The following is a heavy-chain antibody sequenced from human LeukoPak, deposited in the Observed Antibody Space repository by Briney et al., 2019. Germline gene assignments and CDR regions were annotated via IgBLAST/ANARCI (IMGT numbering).Heavy chain of an antibody. Sequence: ASVKVSCKASGYTFTGYYMHWVRQAPGQGLEWMGWINPNSGGTNYAQKFQGRVTTTRNTSISTAYMELSRLRSDDTAVYYCARDYGYNPSAFDYWGQGTLVTVSS. CDR3: ARDYGYNPSAFDY. D-gene: IGHD5-12*01. J-gene: IGHJ4*02. V-gene: IGHV1-2*02. CDR1: GYTFTGYY. CDR2: INPNSGGT.